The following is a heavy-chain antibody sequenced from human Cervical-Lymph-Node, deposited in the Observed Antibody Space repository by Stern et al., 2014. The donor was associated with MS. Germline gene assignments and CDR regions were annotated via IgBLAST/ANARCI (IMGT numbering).Heavy chain of an antibody. V-gene: IGHV1-69*06. CDR1: GDTFSSYA. Sequence: DQLVESGAEVKKPGSSVKVSCKASGDTFSSYAINWVRQVPGQGLEWMGGITPVFGTTNYAQKFQGRVTITSDKSTNTGYMELMTLRSEDTAVYNCARGGGLVGYFDYWGQGTLVSVSS. CDR3: ARGGGLVGYFDY. D-gene: IGHD1-26*01. CDR2: ITPVFGTT. J-gene: IGHJ4*02.